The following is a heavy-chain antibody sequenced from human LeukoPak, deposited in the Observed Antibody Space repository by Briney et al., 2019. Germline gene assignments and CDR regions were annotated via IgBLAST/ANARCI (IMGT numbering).Heavy chain of an antibody. CDR3: AKEVKAATNWFDP. D-gene: IGHD6-25*01. CDR1: GFTFSSYA. CDR2: ISFSGTNT. V-gene: IGHV3-23*01. J-gene: IGHJ5*02. Sequence: PGGSLRLSCAASGFTFSSYAMSGVRQAPGKGLEWVSAISFSGTNTYYADSVKGRFTISRDNLKNTLYLQMNSLGAEDTAVYFCAKEVKAATNWFDPWGQGTLVTVSS.